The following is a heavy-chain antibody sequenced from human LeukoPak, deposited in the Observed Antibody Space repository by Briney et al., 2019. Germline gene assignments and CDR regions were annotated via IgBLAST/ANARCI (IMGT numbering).Heavy chain of an antibody. Sequence: PGGSLRLSCAASGFTFSSYSMNWVRQAPGKGLEWVSSISSSSSYIYYADSVKGRFTISRDNSKNTLYLQKNSLRADDTAIYYCAKSMTLQWRGFFDLWGRGTHVTVST. CDR2: ISSSSSYI. D-gene: IGHD6-19*01. V-gene: IGHV3-21*04. CDR1: GFTFSSYS. CDR3: AKSMTLQWRGFFDL. J-gene: IGHJ2*01.